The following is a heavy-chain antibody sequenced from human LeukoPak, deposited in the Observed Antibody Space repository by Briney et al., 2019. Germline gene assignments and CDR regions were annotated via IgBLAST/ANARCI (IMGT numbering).Heavy chain of an antibody. CDR3: ARDPNGDYIGAFEF. CDR1: GFTFSNYA. Sequence: GGPLRLSCAASGFTFSNYAVMWVRQAPGQGLEWVSAITSAGAPRYADSVKGRFTISRDNSKNTLYLKMNSLRAEDTARYFCARDPNGDYIGAFEFWGQGTGVTVSS. J-gene: IGHJ3*01. V-gene: IGHV3-23*01. D-gene: IGHD4-17*01. CDR2: ITSAGAP.